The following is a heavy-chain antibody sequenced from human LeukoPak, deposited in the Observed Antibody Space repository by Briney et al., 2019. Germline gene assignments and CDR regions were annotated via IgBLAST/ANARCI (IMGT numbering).Heavy chain of an antibody. Sequence: GGSLRPSCAASGFTFSSYWMSWVRQAPGKGLEWVANIKQDGSEKYYVDSVKGRFTISRDNAKNSLYLQMNSLRAEDTAVYYCARALGSSSGAFDIWGQGTMVTVSS. J-gene: IGHJ3*02. CDR3: ARALGSSSGAFDI. D-gene: IGHD3-10*01. V-gene: IGHV3-7*01. CDR1: GFTFSSYW. CDR2: IKQDGSEK.